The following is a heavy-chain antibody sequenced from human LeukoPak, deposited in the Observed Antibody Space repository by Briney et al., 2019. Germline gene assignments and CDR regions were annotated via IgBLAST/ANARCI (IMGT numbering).Heavy chain of an antibody. J-gene: IGHJ1*01. Sequence: SETLSLTCTVSGGSISSGNYYWSWIRQPAGKGLEWIGRILTSGSSNSNPSLTSRITMSVDTSQNQFSLKLFSVTAADTAVYYCARDNARGGSFSDYLRYFQVWGRGTLVTVSS. D-gene: IGHD5/OR15-5a*01. CDR2: ILTSGSS. CDR1: GGSISSGNYY. CDR3: ARDNARGGSFSDYLRYFQV. V-gene: IGHV4-61*02.